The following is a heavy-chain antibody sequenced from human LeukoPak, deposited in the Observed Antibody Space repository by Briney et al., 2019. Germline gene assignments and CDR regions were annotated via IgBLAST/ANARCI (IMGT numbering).Heavy chain of an antibody. CDR1: GGSISSSTYF. V-gene: IGHV4-39*01. D-gene: IGHD6-19*01. CDR2: ISYSGST. J-gene: IGHJ1*01. CDR3: ARGLYSSGRALGY. Sequence: AETLSLTCTVSGGSISSSTYFWGWIRQPPGKGLEWIGSISYSGSTYYNPSLQSRVTISVDTSKNQFSLKLSSVTAADTAVYYCARGLYSSGRALGYWGRGTLASVSS.